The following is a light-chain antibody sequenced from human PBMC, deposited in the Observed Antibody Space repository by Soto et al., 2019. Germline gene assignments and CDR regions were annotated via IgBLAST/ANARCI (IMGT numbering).Light chain of an antibody. CDR2: TGS. V-gene: IGKV1-12*01. CDR3: QQANSFPLT. CDR1: QGISNW. Sequence: DIQMTQSPSSVSASVGDRVSITCRASQGISNWLAWYQQKPGRAPKLLIYTGSSLQSGVPSRFSGTGSGTDFTLTSRSLQPEDVAKYYCQQANSFPLTFGGGPKVELK. J-gene: IGKJ4*01.